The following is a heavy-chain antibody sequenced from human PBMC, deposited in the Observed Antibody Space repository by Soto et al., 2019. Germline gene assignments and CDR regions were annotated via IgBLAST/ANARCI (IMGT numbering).Heavy chain of an antibody. V-gene: IGHV1-3*01. D-gene: IGHD5-18*01. J-gene: IGHJ4*02. Sequence: ASVKVSCKASGYTFISYAMHWVRQAPGQRLEWMGWINAGNGNTKYSQKFQGRVTITRDTSASTAYMELSSLRSEDTAVYYCAKGLNGYLDYYDYWGQGTLVTVSS. CDR3: AKGLNGYLDYYDY. CDR2: INAGNGNT. CDR1: GYTFISYA.